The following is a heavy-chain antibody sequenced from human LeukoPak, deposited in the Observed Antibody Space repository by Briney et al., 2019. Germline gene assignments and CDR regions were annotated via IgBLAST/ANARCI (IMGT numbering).Heavy chain of an antibody. D-gene: IGHD4-17*01. CDR1: RFTFSTYG. CDR2: ISSSGSTI. Sequence: GGSLRLSCAASRFTFSTYGMSWIRQAPGKGLEWVSYISSSGSTIYYADSVKGRFTISRDNAKNSLYLQMNSLRAEDAAVYYCARNPYGDYEDYWGQGTLVTVSS. CDR3: ARNPYGDYEDY. J-gene: IGHJ4*02. V-gene: IGHV3-11*04.